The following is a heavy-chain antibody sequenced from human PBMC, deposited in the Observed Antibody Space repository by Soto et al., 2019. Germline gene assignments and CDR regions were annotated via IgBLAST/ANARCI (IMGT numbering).Heavy chain of an antibody. J-gene: IGHJ4*01. V-gene: IGHV3-30*18. CDR3: SKDALSAGTFDY. Sequence: PGGSLRLSCAASGFTFSNFAMQWVRQAPGKGLEWVTVISADGNSKYYLESVKGRFTISRDNSKNTLYLQMNSLRVEDTAMYYCSKDALSAGTFDYWGHGSLVTVSS. CDR1: GFTFSNFA. CDR2: ISADGNSK. D-gene: IGHD6-13*01.